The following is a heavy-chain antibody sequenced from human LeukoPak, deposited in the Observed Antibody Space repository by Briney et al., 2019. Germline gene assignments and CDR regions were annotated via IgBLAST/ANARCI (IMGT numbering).Heavy chain of an antibody. D-gene: IGHD1-26*01. V-gene: IGHV4-39*01. Sequence: SETLSLTCTVSGGSISSSSYYWGWIRQPPGKGLEWIRSIYYSGSTYYNPSLKSRVTISVDTSKNQFSLRLSSVTAADTAVYYCARAVGSSESNWFDPWGQGTLATVSS. CDR3: ARAVGSSESNWFDP. J-gene: IGHJ5*02. CDR1: GGSISSSSYY. CDR2: IYYSGST.